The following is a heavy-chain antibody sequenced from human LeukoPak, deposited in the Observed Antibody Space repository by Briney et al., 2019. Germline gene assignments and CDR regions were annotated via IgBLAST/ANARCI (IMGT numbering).Heavy chain of an antibody. Sequence: PGGSLRLSCAASGFTFSSYAMTWVRQAPGKGLEWVARIKSKTDGGTTDYAAPVKGRFTISRDDSEHALCLQMNSLRSEDTAVYYCIREGRDSSGWSGAFDIWGQGTLVTVSS. V-gene: IGHV3-15*01. CDR3: IREGRDSSGWSGAFDI. CDR1: GFTFSSYA. CDR2: IKSKTDGGTT. J-gene: IGHJ3*02. D-gene: IGHD6-19*01.